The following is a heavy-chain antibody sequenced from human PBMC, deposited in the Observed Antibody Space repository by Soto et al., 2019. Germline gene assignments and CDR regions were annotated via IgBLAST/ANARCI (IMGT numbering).Heavy chain of an antibody. J-gene: IGHJ6*02. CDR2: ISAYNGNT. Sequence: GASVKVSCKASGYTFTSYGISWVRQAPGQGLEWMGWISAYNGNTNYAQKLQGRVTMTTDTSTSTAYMELRSLRFDDTAVYYCARAAETRYYGMDVWGQGTTVTVPS. CDR1: GYTFTSYG. CDR3: ARAAETRYYGMDV. V-gene: IGHV1-18*04.